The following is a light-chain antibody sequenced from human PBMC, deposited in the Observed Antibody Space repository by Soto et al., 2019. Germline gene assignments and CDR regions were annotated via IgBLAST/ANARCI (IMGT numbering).Light chain of an antibody. V-gene: IGKV1-39*01. CDR2: AAS. Sequence: DIQMTQYPSSLSASVGDGVTITCRTSQSISTYLNWYQHKPGKAPKLLIYAASSLQSGVPARFSVSGSDTHVTLTISSLQPEDFETYYCQQSSNIPLTVGPGTKVDIK. J-gene: IGKJ3*01. CDR3: QQSSNIPLT. CDR1: QSISTY.